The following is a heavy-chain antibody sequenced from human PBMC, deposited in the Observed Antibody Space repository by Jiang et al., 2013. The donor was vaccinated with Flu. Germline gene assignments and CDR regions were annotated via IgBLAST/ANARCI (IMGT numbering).Heavy chain of an antibody. J-gene: IGHJ4*02. CDR2: FDPEDGET. CDR3: ATIFLAKYYYGSFDY. Sequence: SGAEVKKPGASVKVSCKVSGYTLTELSMHWVRQSPGKGLEWMGGFDPEDGETIYAQKFQGRVTVTEDTSTDTAYMELSSLRSEDTAVYFCATIFLAKYYYGSFDYWGQGTLVTVSS. CDR1: GYTLTELS. V-gene: IGHV1-24*01. D-gene: IGHD3-10*01.